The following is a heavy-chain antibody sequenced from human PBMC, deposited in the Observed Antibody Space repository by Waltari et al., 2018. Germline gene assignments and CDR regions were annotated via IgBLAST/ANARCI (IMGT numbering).Heavy chain of an antibody. CDR2: FDPEDGET. Sequence: QVQLVQSGAEVKKPGASVKVSCKVSGYTLTELSMHWVRQAPGKGLEWMGGFDPEDGETSYAQKFQGRVTMTEDTSTDTAYMELSSLRSEVTAVYYCASRAATTPAFDIWGQGTMVTVSS. V-gene: IGHV1-24*01. D-gene: IGHD1-26*01. CDR3: ASRAATTPAFDI. CDR1: GYTLTELS. J-gene: IGHJ3*02.